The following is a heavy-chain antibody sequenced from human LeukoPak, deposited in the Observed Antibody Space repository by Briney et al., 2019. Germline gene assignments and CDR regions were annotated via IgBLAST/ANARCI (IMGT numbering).Heavy chain of an antibody. CDR2: IHSDGSSA. J-gene: IGHJ4*02. D-gene: IGHD3-22*01. Sequence: PGGSLRLSCAASGFTFSRYWMHWVRQAPGKGLVWVSRIHSDGSSATYADSVKGRFTISRDNAKNTLYLQMNNLRAEDTAVYYCARDLSSGYYPELFDYWGQGTLVTVSS. CDR1: GFTFSRYW. V-gene: IGHV3-74*01. CDR3: ARDLSSGYYPELFDY.